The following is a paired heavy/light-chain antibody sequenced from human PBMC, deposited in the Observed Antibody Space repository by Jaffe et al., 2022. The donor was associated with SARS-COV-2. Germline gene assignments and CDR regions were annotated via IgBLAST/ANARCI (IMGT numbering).Light chain of an antibody. CDR3: QQYYSTPHT. CDR1: QSVLYSSNNKNY. Sequence: DIVMTQSPDSLAVSLGERATINCKSSQSVLYSSNNKNYLAWYQQKPGQPPKLLIYWASTRESGVPDRFSGSGSGTDFTLTISSLQAEDVAVYYCQQYYSTPHTFGQGTKLEIK. V-gene: IGKV4-1*01. J-gene: IGKJ2*01. CDR2: WAS.
Heavy chain of an antibody. Sequence: QVQLQESGPGLVKPSETLSLTCTVSGGSISSYYWSWIRQPPGKGLEWIGYIYYSGSTNYNPSLKSRVTISVDTSKNQFSLKLSSVTAADTAVYYCARYRENYDILTGYYTDWYFDLWGRGTLVTVSS. CDR2: IYYSGST. D-gene: IGHD3-9*01. CDR1: GGSISSYY. J-gene: IGHJ2*01. CDR3: ARYRENYDILTGYYTDWYFDL. V-gene: IGHV4-59*01.